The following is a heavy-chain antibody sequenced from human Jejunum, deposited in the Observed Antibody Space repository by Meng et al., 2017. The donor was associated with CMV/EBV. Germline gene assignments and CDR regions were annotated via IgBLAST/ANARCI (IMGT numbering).Heavy chain of an antibody. CDR2: ISLGNGQT. J-gene: IGHJ4*02. D-gene: IGHD7-27*01. V-gene: IGHV1-18*04. CDR3: ARDVWGFDY. Sequence: QVHLLEAGAEVKKPGASVKIACKTSGYTFTDRNIGGVRQAPGQGLEWVGWISLGNGQTVYGHKVQGRVTVTTATSTSTVYMELRSLRSDDTAMYYCARDVWGFDYWGQGTLVTVSS. CDR1: GYTFTDRN.